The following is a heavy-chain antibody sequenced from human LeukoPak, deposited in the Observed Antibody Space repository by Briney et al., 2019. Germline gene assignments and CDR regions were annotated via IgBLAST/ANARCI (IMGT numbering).Heavy chain of an antibody. J-gene: IGHJ4*02. D-gene: IGHD6-6*01. CDR3: AREDNECSSSDLDY. V-gene: IGHV1-2*02. Sequence: AASVKVSCKASGYTFTGYYMHLVRKAPGQGLEWMGWINPNNGGTNYAQKFQGRVTMTRDTSISTAYMELGRLRSDDTAVLYCAREDNECSSSDLDYWGQGILVTVSS. CDR1: GYTFTGYY. CDR2: INPNNGGT.